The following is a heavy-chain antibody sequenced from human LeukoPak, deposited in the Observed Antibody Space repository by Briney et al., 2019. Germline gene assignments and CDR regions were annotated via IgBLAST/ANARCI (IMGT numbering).Heavy chain of an antibody. CDR1: GGTFISYA. J-gene: IGHJ5*02. D-gene: IGHD6-19*01. CDR3: ASGNLSSSGWYCWFDP. V-gene: IGHV1-69*13. CDR2: IIPIFGTA. Sequence: SVKVSCKASGGTFISYAISWVRQAPGQGLEWMGGIIPIFGTANYAQKFQGRVTITADESTSTAYMELSSLRSEDTAVYYCASGNLSSSGWYCWFDPWGQGTLVTVSS.